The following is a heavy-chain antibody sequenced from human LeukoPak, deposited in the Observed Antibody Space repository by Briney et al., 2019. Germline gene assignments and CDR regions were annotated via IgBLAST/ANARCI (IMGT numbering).Heavy chain of an antibody. CDR1: GFTFSNYD. CDR3: AKDLSRAVAADWFDP. V-gene: IGHV3-23*01. Sequence: GGSLRLSCAASGFTFSNYDMSWVRQAPGKGLEWVSSISDSGGSTYYADSVKGRFTISRDNSKNTLYLQMTNLRTADTAVYYCAKDLSRAVAADWFDPWDQGSLVTVSS. CDR2: ISDSGGST. J-gene: IGHJ5*02. D-gene: IGHD6-19*01.